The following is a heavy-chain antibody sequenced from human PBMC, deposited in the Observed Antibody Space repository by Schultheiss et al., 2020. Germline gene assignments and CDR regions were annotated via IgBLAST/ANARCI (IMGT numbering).Heavy chain of an antibody. CDR1: GGSISSGSYY. Sequence: SETLSLTCTVSGGSISSGSYYWSWIRQPAGKGLEWIGSIYYSGSTNYNPSLKSRVTISVDTSKNQFSLKLSSVTAADTAVYYCARGYYRVAFDIWGQGTMVTVSS. J-gene: IGHJ3*02. CDR3: ARGYYRVAFDI. V-gene: IGHV4-61*02. CDR2: IYYSGST. D-gene: IGHD2-15*01.